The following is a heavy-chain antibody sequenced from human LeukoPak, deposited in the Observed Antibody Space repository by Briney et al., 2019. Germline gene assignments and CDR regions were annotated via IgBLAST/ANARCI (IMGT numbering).Heavy chain of an antibody. J-gene: IGHJ4*02. CDR2: INPNSGGT. V-gene: IGHV1-2*02. CDR3: ARALLSGSYTGDY. CDR1: GYTFTGYY. Sequence: GTSVKVSCKASGYTFTGYYMHWVRQAPGQGLEWMGWINPNSGGTNYAQKFQGRVTMTRDTSISTAYMELSRLRSDDTAVYYCARALLSGSYTGDYWGQGTLVTVSS. D-gene: IGHD1-26*01.